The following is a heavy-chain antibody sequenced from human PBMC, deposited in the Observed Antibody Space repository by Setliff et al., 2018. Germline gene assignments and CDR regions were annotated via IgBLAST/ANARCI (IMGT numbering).Heavy chain of an antibody. Sequence: GEYLKISCKGSGYKFTDYWIGWVRLMPGKGLEWMGIIYPGDSDTRYSPSFQGHVTISADESIDTAYLQWSSLKAPDTAIYYCARQGDYDRVDPWGQGTLVTVSS. V-gene: IGHV5-51*01. CDR2: IYPGDSDT. CDR3: ARQGDYDRVDP. CDR1: GYKFTDYW. J-gene: IGHJ5*02. D-gene: IGHD4-17*01.